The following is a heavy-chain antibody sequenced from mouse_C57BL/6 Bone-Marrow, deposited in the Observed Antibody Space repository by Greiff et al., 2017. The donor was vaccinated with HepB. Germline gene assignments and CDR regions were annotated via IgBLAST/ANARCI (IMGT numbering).Heavy chain of an antibody. J-gene: IGHJ1*03. Sequence: QVQLKQSGAELLKPGASVKLSCKATGYTFTGYWIEWVKQRTGHGLEWIGEILPGSGCTNYNEKFKGKATFTLVTSSNTAYMKLSSLTTEDAAIYYCARRGFPPWYCDVWGTGTTVTVSS. CDR1: GYTFTGYW. V-gene: IGHV1-9*01. CDR3: ARRGFPPWYCDV. CDR2: ILPGSGCT.